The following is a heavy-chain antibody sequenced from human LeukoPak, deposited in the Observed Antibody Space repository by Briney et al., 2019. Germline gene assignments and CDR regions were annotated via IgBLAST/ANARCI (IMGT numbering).Heavy chain of an antibody. J-gene: IGHJ6*04. CDR3: ARYRFGELTYGMDV. CDR2: ISSSSSYT. CDR1: GFTFSDYY. D-gene: IGHD3-10*01. V-gene: IGHV3-11*06. Sequence: PGGSLRLSCAASGFTFSDYYMSWIRQAPGKGLEWVSYISSSSSYTNYADSVKGRFTISRDNAKNSLYLQMNSLRAEDTAVYYCARYRFGELTYGMDVWGKGTTVTVTS.